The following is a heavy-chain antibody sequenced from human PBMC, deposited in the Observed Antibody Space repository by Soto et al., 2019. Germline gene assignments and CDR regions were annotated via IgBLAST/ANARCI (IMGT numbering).Heavy chain of an antibody. CDR3: ARGITGTTDYYYYYMDV. V-gene: IGHV4-34*01. D-gene: IGHD1-7*01. CDR2: ISHSGST. J-gene: IGHJ6*03. CDR1: GGSFSGYY. Sequence: SETLSLTCAVYGGSFSGYYWSWIRQPPGKGLEWIGEISHSGSTNYNPSLKSRVTISVDTSKNQFSLKLSSVTAADTAVYYCARGITGTTDYYYYYMDVWGKGTTVTVSS.